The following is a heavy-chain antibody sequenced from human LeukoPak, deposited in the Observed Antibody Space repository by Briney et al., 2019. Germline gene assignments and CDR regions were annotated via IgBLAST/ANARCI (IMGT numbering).Heavy chain of an antibody. J-gene: IGHJ4*02. CDR1: GFTFSSYS. CDR3: AREMGYYDTSGFDY. V-gene: IGHV3-48*04. D-gene: IGHD3-22*01. Sequence: GGSLRLSCAASGFTFSSYSMNWVRQAPGKELEWVSYISSSSSTIYYADSVKGRFTISRDNAKNSLYLQMNSLRAEDTAVYYCAREMGYYDTSGFDYWGQGTLVTVSS. CDR2: ISSSSSTI.